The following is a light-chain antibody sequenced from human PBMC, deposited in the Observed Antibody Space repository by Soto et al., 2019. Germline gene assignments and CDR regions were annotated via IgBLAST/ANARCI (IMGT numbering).Light chain of an antibody. Sequence: EIVLTQSPDTPSLSPGERATLSCRASQNVSTYLTWFQQKPGQAPRRLIYDSSTRVSGVPARFSGSGSGTDWTLTISSLEHEDFAVYYCQEWSKRTMYTFGQGTKLELK. V-gene: IGKV3-11*01. CDR3: QEWSKRTMYT. CDR1: QNVSTY. J-gene: IGKJ2*01. CDR2: DSS.